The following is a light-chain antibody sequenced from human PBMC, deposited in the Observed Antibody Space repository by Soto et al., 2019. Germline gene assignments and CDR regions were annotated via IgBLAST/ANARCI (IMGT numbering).Light chain of an antibody. CDR1: SSDIGSHKF. V-gene: IGLV2-23*02. J-gene: IGLJ2*01. CDR3: HSDVGSIS. Sequence: QSALTQPASVSGSPGQSIAISCTGTSSDIGSHKFVSWYQQRPGKVPELIIYEVSKRPSGVSDRFSGSKSGNTASLTISGLQAEDEADYYCHSDVGSISFGGGTKLTVL. CDR2: EVS.